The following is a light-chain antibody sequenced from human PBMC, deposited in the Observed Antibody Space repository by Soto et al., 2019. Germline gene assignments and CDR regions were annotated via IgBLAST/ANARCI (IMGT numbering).Light chain of an antibody. V-gene: IGKV1-5*01. J-gene: IGKJ1*01. CDR3: QQYNIFSWT. Sequence: DIQMTQSPSTLSASVGDRVTISCRASQSISDWLAWYQQKPGKAPKLLIYHASSLESGVPSRFSGSGSGTEFTLTISSLQPDDFATYYFQQYNIFSWTFGQGTKVEIK. CDR2: HAS. CDR1: QSISDW.